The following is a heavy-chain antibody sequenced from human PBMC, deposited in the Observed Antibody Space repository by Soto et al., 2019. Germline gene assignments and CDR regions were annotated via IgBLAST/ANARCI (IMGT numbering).Heavy chain of an antibody. CDR1: GDPLSRADYC. Sequence: SETLSLTCTVSGDPLSRADYCWSWIRQAPGKGLEWIGYICYSGSTYHNPSLKSRTSMSVDTSKKQFSLTLTSVTAADTAVYYCAREESGLFDDCGQGSLVTVSS. CDR3: AREESGLFDD. D-gene: IGHD5-12*01. CDR2: ICYSGST. V-gene: IGHV4-30-4*08. J-gene: IGHJ4*02.